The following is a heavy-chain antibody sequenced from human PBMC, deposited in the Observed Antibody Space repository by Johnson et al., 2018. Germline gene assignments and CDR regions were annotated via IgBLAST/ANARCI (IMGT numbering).Heavy chain of an antibody. CDR3: PRDRVEQWLVKNGMDV. CDR2: IWTDGTEK. J-gene: IGHJ6*02. D-gene: IGHD6-19*01. Sequence: QVQLVQSGGGVVQPGRSLRLSCVTSGFTFSSYGMHWVRQAPGKGLEWVAHIWTDGTEKDYAASVKGRFTIARDNSKNTLYLQLNSLRAEDTAVYFCPRDRVEQWLVKNGMDVWGQGPTVIVSS. V-gene: IGHV3-33*01. CDR1: GFTFSSYG.